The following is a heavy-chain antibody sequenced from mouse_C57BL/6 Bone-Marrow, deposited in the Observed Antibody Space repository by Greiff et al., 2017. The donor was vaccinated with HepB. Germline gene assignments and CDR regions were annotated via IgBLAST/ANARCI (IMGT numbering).Heavy chain of an antibody. Sequence: EVKVEESGGGLVQPGGSMKLSCVASGFTFSNYWMNWVRQTPEKGLEWVAQISLKSDNYATHYAESVKGRFTISRDDSKSSVYLQMNNLRADDTGIYYCKYDDYYGGFACWGTGTLVTVAA. V-gene: IGHV6-3*01. D-gene: IGHD2-3*01. CDR2: ISLKSDNYAT. CDR3: KYDDYYGGFAC. CDR1: GFTFSNYW. J-gene: IGHJ3*01.